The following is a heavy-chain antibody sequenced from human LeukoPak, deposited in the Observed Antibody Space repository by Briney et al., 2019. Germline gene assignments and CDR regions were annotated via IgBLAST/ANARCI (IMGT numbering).Heavy chain of an antibody. CDR2: ISGSGGNT. CDR1: GFTFSSYA. CDR3: AKWRSVLTPPDV. V-gene: IGHV3-23*01. J-gene: IGHJ6*04. Sequence: PGGSLRLSCAASGFTFSSYAMSWVRQAPGKGLEWVSGISGSGGNTYYADSVKGRFTISRDNSKNTLYLQMNSLRAEDMAVYYCAKWRSVLTPPDVWGKGTTVTISS. D-gene: IGHD2-8*01.